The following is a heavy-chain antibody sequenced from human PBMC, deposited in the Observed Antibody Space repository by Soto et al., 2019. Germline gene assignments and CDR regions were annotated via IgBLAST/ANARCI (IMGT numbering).Heavy chain of an antibody. V-gene: IGHV4-59*08. D-gene: IGHD2-2*01. CDR2: IYYSGST. CDR1: GGSISSYY. Sequence: SETLSLTCTVSGGSISSYYWSWIRQPPGKGLEWIGYIYYSGSTNYNPSLKSRVTISVDTSKNQFSLKLSSVTAADTAVYYCATGYCSSTSCYLTFDYWGQGTLVTVSS. CDR3: ATGYCSSTSCYLTFDY. J-gene: IGHJ4*02.